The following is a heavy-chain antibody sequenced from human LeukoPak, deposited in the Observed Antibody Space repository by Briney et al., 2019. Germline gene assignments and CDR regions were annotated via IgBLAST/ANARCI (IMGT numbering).Heavy chain of an antibody. J-gene: IGHJ3*02. CDR3: ARRCCSGVSVDYYDSSGYPSGDAFDI. CDR1: GGTFSSYA. Sequence: GSSVKVSCKASGGTFSSYAISWVRQAPGQGLEWMGRIIPIFGTANCAQKCQGRVTITTDESTSTAYMELSSLRSEDTAVYYCARRCCSGVSVDYYDSSGYPSGDAFDIWGQGTIVTVSS. CDR2: IIPIFGTA. V-gene: IGHV1-69*05. D-gene: IGHD3-22*01.